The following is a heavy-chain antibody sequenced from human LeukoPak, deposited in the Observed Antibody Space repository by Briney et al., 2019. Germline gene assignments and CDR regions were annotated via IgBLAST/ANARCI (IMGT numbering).Heavy chain of an antibody. J-gene: IGHJ4*02. Sequence: TGGSLRLSCAASGFTFSSYSMNWVRQAPGKGLEWVSSISSSSSYIYYADSVKGRFTISRDNAKNSLYLQMNSLRAEDTAVYYCAREDYTVTYYDYWGQGTLVTVSS. CDR2: ISSSSSYI. CDR1: GFTFSSYS. D-gene: IGHD4-17*01. CDR3: AREDYTVTYYDY. V-gene: IGHV3-21*01.